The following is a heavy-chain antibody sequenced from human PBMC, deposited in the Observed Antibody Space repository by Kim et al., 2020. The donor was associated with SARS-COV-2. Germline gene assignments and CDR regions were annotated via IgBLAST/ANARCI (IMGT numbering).Heavy chain of an antibody. V-gene: IGHV3-23*01. Sequence: YADSVKGRYTISRDNSKNMLYLQMNSLRTEDTAVYYCAKMGSGSYLKWFDSWGQEPWSPSPQ. J-gene: IGHJ5*01. CDR3: AKMGSGSYLKWFDS. D-gene: IGHD3-10*01.